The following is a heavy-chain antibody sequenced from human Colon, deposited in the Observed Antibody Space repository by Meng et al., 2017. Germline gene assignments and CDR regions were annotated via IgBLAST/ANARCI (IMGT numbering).Heavy chain of an antibody. D-gene: IGHD2-21*02. CDR2: IYPGDSDI. CDR3: ARRSYCDGDCTVYPHYYYGMDV. V-gene: IGHV5-51*01. Sequence: GESLKISCKGSGYSFSSYWIVWVRQMPGKGLEWMGIIYPGDSDIKYSPSFQGQVTISADKSISTAYLQWSSLKASDTAMYYCARRSYCDGDCTVYPHYYYGMDVWGQGNTV. CDR1: GYSFSSYW. J-gene: IGHJ6*01.